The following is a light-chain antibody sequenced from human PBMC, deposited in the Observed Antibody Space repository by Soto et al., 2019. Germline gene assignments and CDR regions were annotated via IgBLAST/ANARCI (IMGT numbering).Light chain of an antibody. CDR2: LNSDGTH. CDR1: SGHSTYA. V-gene: IGLV4-69*01. Sequence: QSVLTQSPSASASLGASVKLTCTLSSGHSTYAIAWHQQQPEKGPRYLMRLNSDGTHKKGDGIPDRFSGSSSGAERYLTISSLQSEDEADYYCQTWGTGIRLFGGGTKVTVL. J-gene: IGLJ2*01. CDR3: QTWGTGIRL.